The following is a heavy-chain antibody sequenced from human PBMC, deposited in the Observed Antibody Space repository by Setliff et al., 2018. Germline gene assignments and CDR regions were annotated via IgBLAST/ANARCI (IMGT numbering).Heavy chain of an antibody. D-gene: IGHD5-12*01. V-gene: IGHV4-31*03. CDR2: IHHPGTT. J-gene: IGHJ4*02. Sequence: SETLSLTCTVSDGSIRSGDYWGWIRQHPGKGLEWIGYIHHPGTTFYNPSLRSRVTISVDTSKNQFSLKLTSLTAADTAVYYCARAKDGYDFDYFDYWGQGTPVTVSS. CDR3: ARAKDGYDFDYFDY. CDR1: DGSIRSGDY.